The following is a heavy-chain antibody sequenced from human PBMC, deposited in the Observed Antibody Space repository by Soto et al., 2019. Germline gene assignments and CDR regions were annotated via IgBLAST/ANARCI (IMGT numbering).Heavy chain of an antibody. J-gene: IGHJ3*02. CDR2: IDTRATTI. CDR1: GFSFNSYE. Sequence: PGGSLRLSCAASGFSFNSYEMNWVRQSPGKGLEFISYIDTRATTITYAESVKGRFAISRDNAKSSLFLQMNSLRAEDTAVYYCARGVGLSGKYYALDIWGQGTVVTVSS. D-gene: IGHD1-26*01. V-gene: IGHV3-48*03. CDR3: ARGVGLSGKYYALDI.